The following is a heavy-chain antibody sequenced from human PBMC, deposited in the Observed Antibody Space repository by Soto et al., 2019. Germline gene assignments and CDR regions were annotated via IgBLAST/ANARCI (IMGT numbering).Heavy chain of an antibody. D-gene: IGHD5-18*01. J-gene: IGHJ4*02. Sequence: ASVKVSCKASGYTFTNNYVHWVRQAPGQRLEWMGWINAGNGNTKYSQKFQGRVTITRDTSASTAYMELSSLRSEDTAVYYCARDPGYSYGYNWGQGTLVTVSS. CDR2: INAGNGNT. CDR3: ARDPGYSYGYN. V-gene: IGHV1-3*01. CDR1: GYTFTNNY.